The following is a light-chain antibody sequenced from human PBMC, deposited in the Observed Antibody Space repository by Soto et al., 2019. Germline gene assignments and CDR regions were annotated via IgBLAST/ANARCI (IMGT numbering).Light chain of an antibody. Sequence: DIQMTQSPSTLSACIGDRGTITCRASQSISSWLAWYQQKPGKAPNLLIYDDSSLQSGVASSFSGSGSGTEFALTVSRLHPHDFAACYWQRNNSNPLTFGGGTXVDIK. V-gene: IGKV1-5*01. J-gene: IGKJ4*01. CDR1: QSISSW. CDR3: QRNNSNPLT. CDR2: DDS.